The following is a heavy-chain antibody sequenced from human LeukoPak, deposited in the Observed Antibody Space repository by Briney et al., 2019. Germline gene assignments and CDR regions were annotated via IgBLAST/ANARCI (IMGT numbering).Heavy chain of an antibody. CDR3: AREIVVVPAAIN. CDR1: GGSISSGDYY. D-gene: IGHD2-2*02. Sequence: SQTLSLTCTVSGGSISSGDYYWSWIRQPPGKGLEWIGYIYYSGSTYYNPSLKSRVTISVDTSKNQFSLELSSVTAADTAVYYCAREIVVVPAAINWGQGTLVTVSS. CDR2: IYYSGST. V-gene: IGHV4-30-4*08. J-gene: IGHJ4*02.